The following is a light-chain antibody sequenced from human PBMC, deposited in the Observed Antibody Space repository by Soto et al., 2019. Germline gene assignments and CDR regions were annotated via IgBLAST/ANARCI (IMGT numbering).Light chain of an antibody. V-gene: IGLV2-14*03. J-gene: IGLJ2*01. Sequence: QSALTQPASVSGSPGQSITISCTGTSSDVGGYNYVSWYQQHPGKAPKIMIYDVSNRPSGVSNRFSGSKSVNTASLTISGLQAEDDADYYCSSYTSSSTVVFGGGTKLTVL. CDR2: DVS. CDR3: SSYTSSSTVV. CDR1: SSDVGGYNY.